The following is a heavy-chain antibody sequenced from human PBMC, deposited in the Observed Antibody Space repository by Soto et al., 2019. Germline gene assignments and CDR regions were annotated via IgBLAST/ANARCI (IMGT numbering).Heavy chain of an antibody. Sequence: QVQLQESGPGLVKPSGTLSLTCAVSGDSISSSNWWSWVRQPPGKGLEWIGEIYHSGSTNYNPSLKRRVTISVDKSKNQFSLNLTSVTAADTAVYYCARHSGSYFRDYWGQGTLVTVSS. CDR3: ARHSGSYFRDY. CDR2: IYHSGST. CDR1: GDSISSSNW. V-gene: IGHV4-4*02. D-gene: IGHD1-26*01. J-gene: IGHJ4*02.